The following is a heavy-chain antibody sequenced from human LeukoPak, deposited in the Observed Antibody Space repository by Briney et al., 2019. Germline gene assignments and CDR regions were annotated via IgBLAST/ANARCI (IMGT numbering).Heavy chain of an antibody. V-gene: IGHV1-2*02. Sequence: ASVKVSCKASGYTFTGYYMHWVRQAPGQGLEWMGWINPNSGGTNYAQKFQGRVTITRDMSTSTAYMELSSLRSEDTAVYYCACTARRNAFDIWGQGTMVTVSS. CDR1: GYTFTGYY. J-gene: IGHJ3*02. CDR2: INPNSGGT. CDR3: ACTARRNAFDI. D-gene: IGHD6-6*01.